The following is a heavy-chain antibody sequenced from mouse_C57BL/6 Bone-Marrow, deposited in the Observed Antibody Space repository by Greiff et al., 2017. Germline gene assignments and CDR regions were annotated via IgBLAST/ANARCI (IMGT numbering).Heavy chain of an antibody. J-gene: IGHJ3*01. CDR3: TRWGYYYDTPAWFAY. CDR2: IDPEAGGT. Sequence: VQLQESGAELVRPGASVTLSCKASGYTFTDYEMHWVKQTPVHGLEWIGAIDPEAGGTAYNQKFKGKAILTADKSSSTAYMERRSLTSEDSAVYYCTRWGYYYDTPAWFAYWGQVALVTVSA. D-gene: IGHD1-1*01. V-gene: IGHV1-15*01. CDR1: GYTFTDYE.